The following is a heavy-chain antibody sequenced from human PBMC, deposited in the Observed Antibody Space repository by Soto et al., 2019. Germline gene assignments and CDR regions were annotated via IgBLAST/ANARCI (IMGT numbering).Heavy chain of an antibody. Sequence: SETLSLTCTVSGGSISSSSYYWGWIRQPPGKGLEWIGSIYYSGSTYYNPSLKSRVTISVDTSKNQFSLKLSSVTAADTAVYYCARGIAAAGNFDIWGQGTMVTV. D-gene: IGHD6-13*01. V-gene: IGHV4-39*01. CDR2: IYYSGST. J-gene: IGHJ3*02. CDR1: GGSISSSSYY. CDR3: ARGIAAAGNFDI.